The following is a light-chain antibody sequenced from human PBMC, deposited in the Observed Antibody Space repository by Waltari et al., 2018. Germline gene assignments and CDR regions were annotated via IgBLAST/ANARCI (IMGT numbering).Light chain of an antibody. CDR2: SDD. CDR3: AAWDDSLDGHWV. Sequence: QSVLTQPPSASGTPGQRITISCSGSSSNIGSNNVNWYRHLPGTAPKLLIFSDDQVPSGVPDRFSGSKSGTSASLAISGLQSEDEADYYCAAWDDSLDGHWVFGGGTKLTVL. CDR1: SSNIGSNN. J-gene: IGLJ3*02. V-gene: IGLV1-44*01.